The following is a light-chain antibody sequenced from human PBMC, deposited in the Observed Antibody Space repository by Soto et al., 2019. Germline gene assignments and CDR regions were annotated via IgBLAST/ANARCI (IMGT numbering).Light chain of an antibody. V-gene: IGLV2-14*01. CDR1: SSDVGGYNY. CDR3: SSYTSSSTLVV. J-gene: IGLJ2*01. CDR2: DVS. Sequence: QSALTQPASVSGSPGQSITISCTGTSSDVGGYNYVCWYQQHPGKAPKLMIYDVSNRPSGVSNRFSGSKSGNTASLTISGLQAEDEVDYYCSSYTSSSTLVVFGGGTKLTLL.